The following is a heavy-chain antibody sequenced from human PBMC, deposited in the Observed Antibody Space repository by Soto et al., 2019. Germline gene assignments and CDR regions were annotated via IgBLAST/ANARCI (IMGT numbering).Heavy chain of an antibody. Sequence: SETLSLTCTVSGGSISRSSYYWGWIRQPPGKGLEWIGSIYYSGSTYYNPSLKSRVTISVDTSKNQFSLKLRSVTAADTAVYYCARRAAGDGYNFRLDYWGQGTLVTVSS. V-gene: IGHV4-39*01. D-gene: IGHD5-12*01. CDR1: GGSISRSSYY. CDR2: IYYSGST. J-gene: IGHJ4*02. CDR3: ARRAAGDGYNFRLDY.